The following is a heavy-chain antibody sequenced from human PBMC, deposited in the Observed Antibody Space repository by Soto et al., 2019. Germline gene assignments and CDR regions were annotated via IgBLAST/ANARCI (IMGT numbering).Heavy chain of an antibody. D-gene: IGHD4-17*01. CDR2: IIPILDIA. Sequence: QVQLVQSGTEVKKPGSSVKVSCKASGGTFSSYTINWVRQAPGQGLEWMGRIIPILDIANYAQKFQGRVTITADKSTGTAYMELSSLRSDDTAVYYCARGDYARYFDYWGQGTLVTVSS. V-gene: IGHV1-69*02. CDR3: ARGDYARYFDY. CDR1: GGTFSSYT. J-gene: IGHJ4*02.